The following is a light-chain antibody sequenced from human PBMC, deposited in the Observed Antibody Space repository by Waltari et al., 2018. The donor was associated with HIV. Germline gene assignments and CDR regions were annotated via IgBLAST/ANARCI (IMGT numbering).Light chain of an antibody. CDR1: SSDVGGYTY. CDR2: DVT. J-gene: IGLJ1*01. CDR3: CSYTTSGTYV. V-gene: IGLV2-14*01. Sequence: QSALTQPASVSGSPGQSITISCTGTSSDVGGYTYVSWYQQHPGKAPKVLIYDVTKRPSGVSNRFSGSKSGNTASMTISGLQAVDEATYYCCSYTTSGTYVFGIGTEVTVL.